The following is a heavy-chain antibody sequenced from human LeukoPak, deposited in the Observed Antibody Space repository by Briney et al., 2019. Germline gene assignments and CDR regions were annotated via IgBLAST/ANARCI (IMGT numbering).Heavy chain of an antibody. V-gene: IGHV1-69*04. CDR2: IIPILGIA. Sequence: SVKVSCKASGGTFSSYAISWVRQAPGQGLEWMRKIIPILGIANYAQKFQGRVTITADKSTSTAYMELSSLRSEDTAVYYCARDGGSTSHYYYGMDVWGQGTTVTVSS. CDR1: GGTFSSYA. D-gene: IGHD2-2*01. CDR3: ARDGGSTSHYYYGMDV. J-gene: IGHJ6*02.